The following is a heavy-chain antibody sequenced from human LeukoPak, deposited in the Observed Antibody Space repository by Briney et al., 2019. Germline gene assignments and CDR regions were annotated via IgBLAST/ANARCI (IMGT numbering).Heavy chain of an antibody. D-gene: IGHD3-10*01. V-gene: IGHV4-39*07. CDR1: GDSITGYY. J-gene: IGHJ3*02. CDR3: TKSDGYGLIRI. CDR2: IYYTGNT. Sequence: PSETLSPTCSVSGDSITGYYWGWIRQPPGKGLEWIGNIYYTGNTYYNSSLKNRVTISLDTSKNQFSLKVISMTAADTAAYYCTKSDGYGLIRICGRGTMVTVSS.